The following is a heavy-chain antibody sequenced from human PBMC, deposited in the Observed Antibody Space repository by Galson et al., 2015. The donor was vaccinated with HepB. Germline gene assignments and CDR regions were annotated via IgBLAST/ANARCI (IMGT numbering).Heavy chain of an antibody. D-gene: IGHD1-14*01. CDR3: ARDGSGTYYFDY. Sequence: CAASGFTFSYYSMHWVRLAPGKGLEWVAAVVYDGSDKYYADSVKGQFTISRDNSKNTLYLQMDSLRGEDTAVYYCARDGSGTYYFDYWGQGTLVTVSS. CDR1: GFTFSYYS. J-gene: IGHJ4*02. CDR2: VVYDGSDK. V-gene: IGHV3-30*03.